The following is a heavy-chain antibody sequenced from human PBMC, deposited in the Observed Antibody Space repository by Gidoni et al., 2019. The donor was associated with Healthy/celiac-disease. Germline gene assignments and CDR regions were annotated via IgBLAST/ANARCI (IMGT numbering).Heavy chain of an antibody. CDR3: ARGYGDSDAFDI. Sequence: QVPLVPSVAEVQKPGASVKVSCKASGYTFTSYGISWVRQAPGQGVEWMGGISADNGNKNYAQKLQGRVTMTTETSTRTAYMELRRLRYDDTAVYYCARGYGDSDAFDIWGQGTMVTGSS. V-gene: IGHV1-18*01. CDR1: GYTFTSYG. J-gene: IGHJ3*02. CDR2: ISADNGNK. D-gene: IGHD4-17*01.